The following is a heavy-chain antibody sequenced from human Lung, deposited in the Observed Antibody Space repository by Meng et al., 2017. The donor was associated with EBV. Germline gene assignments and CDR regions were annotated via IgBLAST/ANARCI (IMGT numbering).Heavy chain of an antibody. CDR3: ARGRRNEPLFDY. J-gene: IGHJ4*02. D-gene: IGHD1-14*01. Sequence: GQLVQAAGEGNKPGSSLKVACKTSGGSVSTHTFSWVRQAPGQGLEWMGGLIAVFDKTKAAPRFQDRVTFTADESTSTAYMELSSLTFDDTAVYFCARGRRNEPLFDYWGQGTLVTVSS. CDR1: GGSVSTHT. CDR2: LIAVFDKT. V-gene: IGHV1-69*13.